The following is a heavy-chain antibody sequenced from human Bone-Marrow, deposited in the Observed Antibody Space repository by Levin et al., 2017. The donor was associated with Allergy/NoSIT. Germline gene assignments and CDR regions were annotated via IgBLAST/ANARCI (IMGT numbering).Heavy chain of an antibody. Sequence: SCAASGFTFSSYSMNWVRQAPGKGLEWVSSISSSSSYIYYADSVKGRFTISRDNAKNSLYLQMNSLRAEDTAVYYCARWGSDGSGMGYYYMDVWGKGTTVTVSS. V-gene: IGHV3-21*01. CDR2: ISSSSSYI. D-gene: IGHD3-10*01. CDR1: GFTFSSYS. CDR3: ARWGSDGSGMGYYYMDV. J-gene: IGHJ6*03.